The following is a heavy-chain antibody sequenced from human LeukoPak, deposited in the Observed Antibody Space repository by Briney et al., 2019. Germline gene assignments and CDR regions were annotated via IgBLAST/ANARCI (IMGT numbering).Heavy chain of an antibody. CDR1: GGSIRSYF. CDR2: TYTSGST. Sequence: PSETLSLTCSVSGGSIRSYFWSWIRQPAGKGLEWIGRTYTSGSTDYNPSLRSRVSMSVDTSRNQFSLKLTSVTAADTAVYYCARESKSYDGSGYYHDYWGQGTLVAVSS. D-gene: IGHD3-22*01. V-gene: IGHV4-4*07. CDR3: ARESKSYDGSGYYHDY. J-gene: IGHJ4*02.